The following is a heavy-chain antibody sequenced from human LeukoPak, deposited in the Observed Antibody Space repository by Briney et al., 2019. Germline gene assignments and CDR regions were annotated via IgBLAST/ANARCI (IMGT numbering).Heavy chain of an antibody. D-gene: IGHD3-10*01. J-gene: IGHJ3*02. V-gene: IGHV3-23*01. CDR2: ISGSGGST. CDR1: GFTFSSYA. CDR3: AKDLGLLWFGESGDAFDI. Sequence: GGSLRLSCAASGFTFSSYAMSWVRQASGKGLEWVSAISGSGGSTYYADSVKGRFTISRDNSKNTLYLQMNSLRAEDTAVYYCAKDLGLLWFGESGDAFDIWGQGTMVTVSS.